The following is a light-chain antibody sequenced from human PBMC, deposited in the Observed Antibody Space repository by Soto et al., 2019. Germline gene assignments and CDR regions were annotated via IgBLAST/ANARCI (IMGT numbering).Light chain of an antibody. J-gene: IGLJ2*01. V-gene: IGLV2-11*01. CDR2: DVS. CDR1: SSDVGGYNY. CDR3: CSYAGSYSVV. Sequence: QSALTQPRSVSGSPGQSVTISCTGTSSDVGGYNYVSWYQQHTGKAPKLMIYDVSKRPSGVPDRFSGSKSGNTASLTISGLQAEDEAEYYCCSYAGSYSVVFGGVTKLTVL.